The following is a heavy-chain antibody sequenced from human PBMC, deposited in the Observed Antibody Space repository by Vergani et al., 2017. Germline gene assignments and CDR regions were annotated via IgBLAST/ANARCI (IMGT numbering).Heavy chain of an antibody. Sequence: VQLVQSGAEVKKPGESLKISCKCSGYSFTSYWIGWVRQSPGKGLEWIGEIYHSGSTNYNPSLKSRVTISVDKSKNQFSQKLGSVTAAGTAVYYCASNGYYCLDYWGRGTMVTVSS. D-gene: IGHD3-22*01. V-gene: IGHV4/OR15-8*01. J-gene: IGHJ4*02. CDR3: ASNGYYCLDY. CDR2: IYHSGST. CDR1: SGYSFTSYW.